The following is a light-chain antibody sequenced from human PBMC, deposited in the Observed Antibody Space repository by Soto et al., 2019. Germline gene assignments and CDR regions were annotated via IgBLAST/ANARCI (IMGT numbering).Light chain of an antibody. CDR2: GAS. V-gene: IGKV3-15*01. J-gene: IGKJ2*01. CDR3: QQYDNWPPRWT. CDR1: QSVSSN. Sequence: EIVMTQSPATLSVSPWERATLSCRASQSVSSNLAWYQQKPGQAPRLLLLGASTRASGIPAEFSGSGSGTEFTLSIGSLQSEDFAIYYCQQYDNWPPRWTFGQGTKVDIK.